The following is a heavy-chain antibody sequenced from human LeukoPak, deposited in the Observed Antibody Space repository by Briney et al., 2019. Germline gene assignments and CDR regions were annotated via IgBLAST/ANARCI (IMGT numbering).Heavy chain of an antibody. CDR1: GGAISSYY. D-gene: IGHD6-13*01. Sequence: SETLSLTCTVSGGAISSYYWSWIRQPPGKTMEWIGYIYYSGNTNYNPSLKSRVTISVDTSKNQFSLKLSSVTAADTAVYYCARENSSSWYVNYYYGMDVWGQGTTVTVSS. V-gene: IGHV4-59*01. CDR3: ARENSSSWYVNYYYGMDV. J-gene: IGHJ6*02. CDR2: IYYSGNT.